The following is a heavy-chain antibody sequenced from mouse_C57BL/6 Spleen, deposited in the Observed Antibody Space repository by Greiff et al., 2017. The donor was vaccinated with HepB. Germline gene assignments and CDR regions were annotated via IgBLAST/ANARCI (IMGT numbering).Heavy chain of an antibody. CDR1: GFTFSDYG. V-gene: IGHV5-17*01. J-gene: IGHJ4*01. Sequence: EVMLVESGGGLVKPGGSLKLSCAASGFTFSDYGMHWVRQAPEKGLEWVAYISSGSSTIYYADTVKGRFTISRDNAKNTLFLQMTSLRSEDTAMYYCARPTITTVDYAMDYWGQGTSVTVSS. CDR3: ARPTITTVDYAMDY. D-gene: IGHD1-1*01. CDR2: ISSGSSTI.